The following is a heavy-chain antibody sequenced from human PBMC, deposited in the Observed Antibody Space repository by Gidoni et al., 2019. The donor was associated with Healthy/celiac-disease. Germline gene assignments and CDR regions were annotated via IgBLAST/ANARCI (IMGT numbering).Heavy chain of an antibody. J-gene: IGHJ4*02. CDR2: ISWNSGSI. Sequence: EVQLVDSGGGLVQPGRSLRLSCSASGFTFDDYAMNWVRQAPGKGLEWVSGISWNSGSIGYADSVKGRFTISRDNAKNSLYLQMNSLRAEDTALYYCAKVGGIGEPAYSSGYFDYWGQGTLVTVSS. V-gene: IGHV3-9*01. CDR1: GFTFDDYA. D-gene: IGHD6-19*01. CDR3: AKVGGIGEPAYSSGYFDY.